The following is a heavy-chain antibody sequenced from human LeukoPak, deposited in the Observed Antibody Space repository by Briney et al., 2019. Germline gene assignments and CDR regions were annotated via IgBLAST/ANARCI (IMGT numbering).Heavy chain of an antibody. V-gene: IGHV4-34*01. CDR2: INHSGST. J-gene: IGHJ3*02. CDR1: GGSFSGYY. D-gene: IGHD1-26*01. Sequence: SETLSLTCAVYGGSFSGYYWSWIRQPPGKGLEWIGEINHSGSTNYNPSLKSRVTISVDTSKNQFSLKLSSVTAADTAVYYCARLWEREDAFDIWGQGTMVTVSS. CDR3: ARLWEREDAFDI.